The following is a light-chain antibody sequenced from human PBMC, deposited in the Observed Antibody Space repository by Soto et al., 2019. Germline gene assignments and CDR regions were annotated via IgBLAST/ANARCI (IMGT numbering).Light chain of an antibody. J-gene: IGLJ6*01. Sequence: QSLLTQPPSASGSPGQSVTISCTGTSSDVGKYDYVSWFQHHPGKAPKLIIYEVSKRPSGVPDRFSGSKSGSTASLTVSGLQTEDEADYYCNSDVAGSKAVGNGTKVTV. CDR2: EVS. CDR1: SSDVGKYDY. CDR3: NSDVAGSKA. V-gene: IGLV2-8*01.